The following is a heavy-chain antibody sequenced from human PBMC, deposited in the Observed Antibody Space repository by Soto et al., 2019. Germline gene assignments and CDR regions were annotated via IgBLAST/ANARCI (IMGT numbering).Heavy chain of an antibody. CDR3: XXRXXAFDY. J-gene: IGHJ4*02. CDR2: ISTYKGNT. CDR1: GYSFTSYR. Sequence: QVQLVQSGPEVKKPGASVKVSCKTSGYSFTSYRISWVRHAPGQGLEWMGWISTYKGNTNYAQKFQGRVTMTTDTSTSTAYMELRSLXSDDTAXYXXXXRXXAFDYWGQGTLVTVSS. V-gene: IGHV1-18*01.